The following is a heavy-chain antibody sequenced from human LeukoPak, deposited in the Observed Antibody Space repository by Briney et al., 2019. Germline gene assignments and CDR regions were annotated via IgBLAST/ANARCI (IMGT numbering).Heavy chain of an antibody. V-gene: IGHV3-7*01. CDR2: IKQDGSEK. J-gene: IGHJ4*02. CDR3: ARYHTVDGLVFDY. D-gene: IGHD6-19*01. Sequence: GGSLRLSCAASGFTFSDFWMNWVRQAPGKGLEWVASIKQDGSEKYYVDSVKGRFSISRDNAKNSLHLQMNSLRAEDTAVYYCARYHTVDGLVFDYWGQGILVTVSS. CDR1: GFTFSDFW.